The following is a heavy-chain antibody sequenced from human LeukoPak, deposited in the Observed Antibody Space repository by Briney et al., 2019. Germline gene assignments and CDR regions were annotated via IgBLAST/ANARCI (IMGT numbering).Heavy chain of an antibody. D-gene: IGHD1-26*01. CDR1: GFTFSSHG. CDR3: AREMGYILVGATAFDY. Sequence: PGGSLRLSCAASGFTFSSHGMHWVRQAPGKGLEWVAFIRYDGSNKYYADSVKGRFTISRDNSKNTLYLQMNSLRAEDTAVYYCAREMGYILVGATAFDYWGQGTLVTVSS. J-gene: IGHJ4*02. CDR2: IRYDGSNK. V-gene: IGHV3-30*02.